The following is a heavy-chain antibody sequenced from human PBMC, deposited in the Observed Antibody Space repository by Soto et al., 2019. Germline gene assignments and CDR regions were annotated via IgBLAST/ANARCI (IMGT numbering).Heavy chain of an antibody. CDR3: ATCSSLRCQSAFDI. J-gene: IGHJ3*02. CDR1: SGSISSHYW. CDR2: IHHSGSA. D-gene: IGHD2-2*01. Sequence: QVQLQESGPGLVTPSGTLSLTCAVSSGSISSHYWWSWVRQTPGKGLEWIGEIHHSGSAHSNPSHKPHVTRPEEDPKSQFSLKLRPVSAPDTAVYYCATCSSLRCQSAFDIWGQGTMVTVSS. V-gene: IGHV4-4*02.